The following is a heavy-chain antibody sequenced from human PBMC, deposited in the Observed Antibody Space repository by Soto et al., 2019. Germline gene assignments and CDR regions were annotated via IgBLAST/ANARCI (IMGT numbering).Heavy chain of an antibody. D-gene: IGHD2-15*01. CDR2: ISGKNGNT. CDR1: GYTFISHG. Sequence: QVQRVQSGVEVKKPGASVKVSGKASGYTFISHGISWVRQAPGQGLEWMGWISGKNGNTNYAQKLQGRVTLTTDTSTSTAYRELRSLRSDDTAVYYCARVSSSIVVVPDYGMDVWGQGTTVTFSS. V-gene: IGHV1-18*04. J-gene: IGHJ6*02. CDR3: ARVSSSIVVVPDYGMDV.